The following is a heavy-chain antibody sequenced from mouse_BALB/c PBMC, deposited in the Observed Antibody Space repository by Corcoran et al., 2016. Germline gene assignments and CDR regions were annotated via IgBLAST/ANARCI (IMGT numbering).Heavy chain of an antibody. Sequence: EVQLQQYGAELVKPGASVKLSCTASGFNIKDTYMHWVKQRPEQGLEWIGRSDPANGNTKYDTKLQGNATMTADTSFNTVYMQLSSLTSEANFVYYCGRSREGNSLVYWGQGTPLAVSS. CDR3: GRSREGNSLVY. V-gene: IGHV14-3*02. J-gene: IGHJ2*01. CDR2: SDPANGNT. D-gene: IGHD2-1*01. CDR1: GFNIKDTY.